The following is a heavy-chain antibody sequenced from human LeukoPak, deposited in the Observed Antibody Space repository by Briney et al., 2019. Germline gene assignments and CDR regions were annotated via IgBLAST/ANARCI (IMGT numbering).Heavy chain of an antibody. Sequence: ASVKVSCKVSGYTLTELSMHWVRQAPGKGLEWMGGFDPEDGETIYAQKLQGRVTMTTDTSTSTAYMELRSLRSDDTAVYYCARGGSRNVDIVATTPDYWGQGTLVTVSS. D-gene: IGHD5-12*01. J-gene: IGHJ4*02. CDR1: GYTLTELS. CDR2: FDPEDGET. CDR3: ARGGSRNVDIVATTPDY. V-gene: IGHV1-24*01.